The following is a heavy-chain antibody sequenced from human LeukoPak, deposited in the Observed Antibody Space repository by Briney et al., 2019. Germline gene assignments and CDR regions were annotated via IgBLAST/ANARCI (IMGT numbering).Heavy chain of an antibody. Sequence: PGRSLRLSCAASGFTFSNYAMSWGRQAPGKGLEWVSTIDYSGGSTYYADSVKGRFTISRDNSKNTLYMQMNSLRAEDTAIYYCAKVPYSDYGSGRPPFMDVWGQGTTVAVS. CDR2: IDYSGGST. CDR3: AKVPYSDYGSGRPPFMDV. V-gene: IGHV3-23*01. D-gene: IGHD3-10*01. CDR1: GFTFSNYA. J-gene: IGHJ6*02.